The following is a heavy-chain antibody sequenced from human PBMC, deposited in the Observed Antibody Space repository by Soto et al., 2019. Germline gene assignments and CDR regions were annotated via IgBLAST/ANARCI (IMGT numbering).Heavy chain of an antibody. J-gene: IGHJ4*02. V-gene: IGHV1-3*01. D-gene: IGHD1-26*01. Sequence: KFQGRVTITRDTSASTAYMELSSLRSEDTAVYYCARGRIVGATFAYYWGQGTLVTVSS. CDR3: ARGRIVGATFAYY.